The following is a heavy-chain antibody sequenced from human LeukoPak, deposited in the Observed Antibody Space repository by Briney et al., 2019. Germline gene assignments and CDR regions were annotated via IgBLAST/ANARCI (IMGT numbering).Heavy chain of an antibody. V-gene: IGHV3-11*03. CDR3: ARLSGNYRLDY. D-gene: IGHD1-26*01. CDR2: ISSSYT. CDR1: GFTFSDYY. J-gene: IGHJ4*02. Sequence: GGSLRLSCAASGFTFSDYYMSWLRQAPGKGLEWVSYISSSYTNYADSVKGRFTISRDNAKNSLYLQMNSLRDEDTAIYYCARLSGNYRLDYWGQGTLVTVSS.